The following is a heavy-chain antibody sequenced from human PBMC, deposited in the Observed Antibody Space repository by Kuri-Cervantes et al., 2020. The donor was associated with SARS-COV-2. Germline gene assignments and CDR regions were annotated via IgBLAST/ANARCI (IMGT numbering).Heavy chain of an antibody. CDR1: GYTFTGYY. D-gene: IGHD6-6*01. Sequence: ASVKVSCKASGYTFTGYYMHWVRQAPGQGLEWMGWINPNSGGTNYAQKFQGRVTMTRDTSISTAYMELSRLRSDDTAVYYCAVEYSGSSGHQGDDYWGQGTLVTVSS. J-gene: IGHJ4*02. CDR3: AVEYSGSSGHQGDDY. CDR2: INPNSGGT. V-gene: IGHV1-2*02.